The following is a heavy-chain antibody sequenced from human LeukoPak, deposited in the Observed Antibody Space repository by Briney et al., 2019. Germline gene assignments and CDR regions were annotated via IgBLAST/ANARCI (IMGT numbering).Heavy chain of an antibody. J-gene: IGHJ4*02. CDR3: ARDPDDFWSGYYFDC. CDR1: GYTFTGYY. CDR2: INPNSGGT. Sequence: GASVKVSCKASGYTFTGYYMHWVRQAPGQGLEWMGWINPNSGGTNYAQKFQGRVTMTRDTSISTAYMELSRLRSDDTAVYYCARDPDDFWSGYYFDCWGQGTLVTVSS. V-gene: IGHV1-2*02. D-gene: IGHD3-3*01.